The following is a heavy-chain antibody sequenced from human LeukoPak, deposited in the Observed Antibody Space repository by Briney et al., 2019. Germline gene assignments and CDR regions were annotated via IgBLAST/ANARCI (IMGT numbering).Heavy chain of an antibody. Sequence: QTGGSLRLSCAASGFTVSSNYMSWVRQAPGKGLEWVSVIYSGGSTYHADSVKGRFTISRDNSKNTLYLQMNSLRAEDTAVYYCARGLRIPGYYGSEYYFDYWGQGTLVTVSS. CDR1: GFTVSSNY. V-gene: IGHV3-66*01. D-gene: IGHD3-10*01. CDR3: ARGLRIPGYYGSEYYFDY. J-gene: IGHJ4*02. CDR2: IYSGGST.